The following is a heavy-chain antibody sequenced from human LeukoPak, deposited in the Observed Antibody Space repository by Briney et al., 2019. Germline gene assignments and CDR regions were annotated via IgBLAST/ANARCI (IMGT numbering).Heavy chain of an antibody. CDR3: ARKDDDYGDYAYFDY. V-gene: IGHV1-2*02. CDR2: INPNSGGT. Sequence: ASVKVSCKASGYTFTGYYMHWVRQAPGQGLEWMGWINPNSGGTNYAQKFQGRVTMTRGTSISTAYMELSRLRSDDTAVYYCARKDDDYGDYAYFDYWGQGTLVTVSS. D-gene: IGHD4-17*01. J-gene: IGHJ4*02. CDR1: GYTFTGYY.